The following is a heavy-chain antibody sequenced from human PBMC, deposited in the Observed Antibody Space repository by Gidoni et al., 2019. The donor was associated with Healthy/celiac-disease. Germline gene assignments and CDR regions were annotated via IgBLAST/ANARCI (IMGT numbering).Heavy chain of an antibody. Sequence: EVQLLESGGGLVQPGGSLRLSCAASGFTFSSYAMSWVRQAPGKGLEWVSAISGSGGSTYYADSVKGRFTISRDNSKNTLYLQMNSLRAEDTAVYYCAKDLSNPYGGGVWSFDYWGQGTLVTVSS. CDR3: AKDLSNPYGGGVWSFDY. CDR1: GFTFSSYA. D-gene: IGHD4-17*01. J-gene: IGHJ4*02. V-gene: IGHV3-23*01. CDR2: ISGSGGST.